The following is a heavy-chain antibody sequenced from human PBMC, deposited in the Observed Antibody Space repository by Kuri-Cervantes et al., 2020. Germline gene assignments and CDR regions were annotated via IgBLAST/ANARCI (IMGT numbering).Heavy chain of an antibody. J-gene: IGHJ5*02. CDR2: IIPIFGTA. V-gene: IGHV1-8*02. Sequence: ASVKVSCKASGYTFTGYAISWVRQAPGQGLEWMGGIIPIFGTANYAQKFQGRVTMTRNTSISTAYMELSSLRSEDTAVYYCARGGRGKVVAARKNWFDPWGQGTLVTVSS. CDR1: GYTFTGYA. D-gene: IGHD2-15*01. CDR3: ARGGRGKVVAARKNWFDP.